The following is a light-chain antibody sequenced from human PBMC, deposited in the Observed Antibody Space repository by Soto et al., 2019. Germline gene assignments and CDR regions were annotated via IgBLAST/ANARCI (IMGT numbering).Light chain of an antibody. CDR1: QSISSW. CDR3: QQYNSSPMYT. Sequence: DIQMTQSPSTLSASVGDSLTITCRASQSISSWLAWYQQKPGKAPKLLIYDASSLESGVPSRFSGSGSGTEFTLTISTLQPDDFATYYCQQYNSSPMYTLGQRTKLESK. J-gene: IGKJ2*01. CDR2: DAS. V-gene: IGKV1-5*01.